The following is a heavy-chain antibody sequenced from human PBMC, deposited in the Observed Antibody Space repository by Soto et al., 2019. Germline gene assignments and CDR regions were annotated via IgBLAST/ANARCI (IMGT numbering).Heavy chain of an antibody. CDR3: ARKREGLFDP. J-gene: IGHJ5*02. Sequence: ASVKVSCKASGCSFDRFAISCVRQAPGQVLEWMGGVIPMFLKANYAQKFQGRVTITADKSTNTVYMEMNSLMSEDTAVYYCARKREGLFDPWGQGTLVTVSS. CDR2: VIPMFLKA. V-gene: IGHV1-69*06. CDR1: GCSFDRFA.